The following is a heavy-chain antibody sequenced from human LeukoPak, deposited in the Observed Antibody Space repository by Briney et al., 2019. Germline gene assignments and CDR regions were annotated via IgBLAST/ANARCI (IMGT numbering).Heavy chain of an antibody. J-gene: IGHJ6*02. D-gene: IGHD3-10*01. CDR2: INWNGGST. CDR3: ARDVLLWFGETRNCGMDV. V-gene: IGHV3-20*04. CDR1: GFTFDDYG. Sequence: VGSLRLSCAASGFTFDDYGMSWVRQAPGKGLEWVSGINWNGGSTGYADSVKGRFTISRDNAKNSLYLQMNSLRAEDTALYYCARDVLLWFGETRNCGMDVWGQGTTVTVSS.